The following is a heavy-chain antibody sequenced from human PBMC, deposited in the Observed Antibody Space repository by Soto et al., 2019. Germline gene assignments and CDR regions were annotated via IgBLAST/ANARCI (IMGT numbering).Heavy chain of an antibody. J-gene: IGHJ5*02. CDR3: ARSYDFWSGSYDP. V-gene: IGHV1-58*02. CDR2: IIVGSGNT. D-gene: IGHD3-3*01. Sequence: SVKVSCKASGFTFTSSAMQWVRQARGQRLEWIGWIIVGSGNTNYAQKFQERVTITRDMSTSTAYMELSSLRSEDTAVYYCARSYDFWSGSYDPWGQGTLVTVSS. CDR1: GFTFTSSA.